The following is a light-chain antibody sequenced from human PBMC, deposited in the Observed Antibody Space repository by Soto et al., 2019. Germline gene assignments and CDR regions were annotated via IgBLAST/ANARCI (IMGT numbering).Light chain of an antibody. CDR3: QQYKSWPPIT. Sequence: EILMTQSPDSLSVFTGETGTSSCRASESLNTDLAWYQQKPGQAPRLRLYGSSTRATGISPRFIVGVSGTELTLTISGLQSEDSAFYYCQQYKSWPPITFGQGTRLEIK. J-gene: IGKJ5*01. CDR1: ESLNTD. CDR2: GSS. V-gene: IGKV3-15*01.